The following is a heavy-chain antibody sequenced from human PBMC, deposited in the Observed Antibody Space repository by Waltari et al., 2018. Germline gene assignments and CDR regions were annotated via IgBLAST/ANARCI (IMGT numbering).Heavy chain of an antibody. CDR3: ARVGDGYNYWVDY. D-gene: IGHD5-12*01. V-gene: IGHV4-59*11. CDR2: IYYSGST. CDR1: GGSISSHY. Sequence: QVQLQESGPGLVKPSETLSLTCTVSGGSISSHYWSWIRQPPGKGLEWIGYIYYSGSTNYNPALKSRVTISVDTSKNQFSLKLSSVTAADTAVYYCARVGDGYNYWVDYWGQGTLVTVSS. J-gene: IGHJ4*02.